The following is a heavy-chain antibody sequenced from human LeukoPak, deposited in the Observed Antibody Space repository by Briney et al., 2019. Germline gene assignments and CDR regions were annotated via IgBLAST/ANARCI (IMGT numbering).Heavy chain of an antibody. V-gene: IGHV3-21*04. CDR2: ISSSSSYI. D-gene: IGHD5-18*01. CDR3: AKNVRGYSYGYFDY. Sequence: GGSLRLSCAASGFTFSSYSMNWVRQAPGKGLEWVSSISSSSSYIYYADSVKGRFTISRDNSKNTLYLQMNSLRAEDTAVYYCAKNVRGYSYGYFDYWGQGTLVTVSS. J-gene: IGHJ4*02. CDR1: GFTFSSYS.